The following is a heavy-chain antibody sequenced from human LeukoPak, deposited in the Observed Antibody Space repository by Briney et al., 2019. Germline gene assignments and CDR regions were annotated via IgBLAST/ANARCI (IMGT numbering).Heavy chain of an antibody. CDR1: GFTLSSYA. D-gene: IGHD3-3*01. CDR2: TSSSDSGK. V-gene: IGHV3-23*01. CDR3: ARVPLIRFLEWRYYFDY. Sequence: PGGSLRLSCVVSGFTLSSYAMSWVRQAPGKGLEWVAATSSSDSGKYHADSVRGRFTISRDNSKNTVYLQMNSLRAEDTALYYCARVPLIRFLEWRYYFDYWGQGTLVTVSS. J-gene: IGHJ4*02.